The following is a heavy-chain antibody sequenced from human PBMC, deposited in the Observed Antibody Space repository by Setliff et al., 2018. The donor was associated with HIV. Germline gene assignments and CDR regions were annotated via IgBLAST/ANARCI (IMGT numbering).Heavy chain of an antibody. CDR3: TRKLAPGHGMDV. CDR2: ISPDGSVI. V-gene: IGHV3-48*03. CDR1: GFTFSSYE. D-gene: IGHD3-3*02. J-gene: IGHJ6*02. Sequence: GESLKISCAASGFTFSSYEMNWVRQAPGKGLVWVSRISPDGSVINYVDSVKGRFTISRDNAKNSLYLQMDSLRVEDTTVYYCTRKLAPGHGMDVWGQGTTVTVSS.